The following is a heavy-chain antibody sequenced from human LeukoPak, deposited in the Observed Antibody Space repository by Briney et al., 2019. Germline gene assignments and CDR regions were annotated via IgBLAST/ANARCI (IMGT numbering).Heavy chain of an antibody. V-gene: IGHV1-24*01. CDR2: FDAEDGET. CDR3: AGEGPRRRLY. J-gene: IGHJ4*02. Sequence: ASLKVSCKVSGYTLTELSMHWVRQAPGKGLEWMGGFDAEDGETIYAQKFQGRVTITADEARSTAYMERSSLRAEDTAVYYCAGEGPRRRLYWGQGTLVTVSS. CDR1: GYTLTELS. D-gene: IGHD1-26*01.